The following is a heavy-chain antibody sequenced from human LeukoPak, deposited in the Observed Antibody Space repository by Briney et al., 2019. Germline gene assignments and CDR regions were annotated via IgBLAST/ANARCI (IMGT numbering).Heavy chain of an antibody. CDR1: GFTFSSYG. V-gene: IGHV3-33*01. CDR2: IWYDGSNK. Sequence: GGPLRLSCAASGFTFSSYGMHWVRQPPGKGREGVAVIWYDGSNKYYADSVKGRFTISRDNSKNTLYLQMNSLRAEDTAVYYCAREGIGFIAVAGGDYFDYWGQGTLVTVSS. J-gene: IGHJ4*02. D-gene: IGHD6-19*01. CDR3: AREGIGFIAVAGGDYFDY.